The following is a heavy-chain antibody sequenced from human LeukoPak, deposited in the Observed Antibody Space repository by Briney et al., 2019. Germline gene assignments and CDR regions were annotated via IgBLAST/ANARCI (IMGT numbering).Heavy chain of an antibody. CDR1: GFTFSSYG. Sequence: GGSLRLSCAASGFTFSSYGMSWVRQAPGKGLEWVSAISGSGGSTYYADSVKGRFTISRDNSKNTLYLQMNSLRAEDTAVYYCAKDGQYSYGYVGFDYWGQGTLVTVSS. V-gene: IGHV3-23*01. J-gene: IGHJ4*02. D-gene: IGHD5-18*01. CDR3: AKDGQYSYGYVGFDY. CDR2: ISGSGGST.